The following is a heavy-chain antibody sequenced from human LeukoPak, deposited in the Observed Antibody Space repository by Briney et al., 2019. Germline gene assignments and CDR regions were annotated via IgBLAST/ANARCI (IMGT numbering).Heavy chain of an antibody. D-gene: IGHD4-17*01. CDR1: GFTFSSYA. V-gene: IGHV3-30*04. CDR3: ARDPTTTVTTFDY. J-gene: IGHJ4*02. CDR2: ISYDGSNK. Sequence: GGSLRLSCAASGFTFSSYAMHWVRQAPGKGLEWVAVISYDGSNKYYADSVKGRFTISRDNSKNTLYLQMNSLRAEDTAVYYCARDPTTTVTTFDYWGQGTLVTVSS.